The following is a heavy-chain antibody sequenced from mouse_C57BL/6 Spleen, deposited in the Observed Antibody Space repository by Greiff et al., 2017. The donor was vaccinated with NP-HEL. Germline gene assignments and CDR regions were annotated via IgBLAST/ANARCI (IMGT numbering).Heavy chain of an antibody. D-gene: IGHD4-1*01. CDR1: GYAFSSYW. CDR3: ARRGELGPYFDY. J-gene: IGHJ2*01. V-gene: IGHV1-80*01. Sequence: VMLVESGAELVKPGASVKISCKASGYAFSSYWMNWVKQRPGKGLEWIGQIYPGDGDTNYNGKFKGEATLTADKSSSTAYMQLSSLISEDSAVYFCARRGELGPYFDYWGQGTTLTVSS. CDR2: IYPGDGDT.